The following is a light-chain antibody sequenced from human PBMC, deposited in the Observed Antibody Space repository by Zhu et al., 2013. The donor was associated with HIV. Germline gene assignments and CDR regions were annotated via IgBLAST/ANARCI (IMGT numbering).Light chain of an antibody. Sequence: EIVMTQSPATLSVSPGGRATLSCRASQSVRNNLAWYRHKVGQAPRLLIHSASTRATGIPARFSGSGYGTEFTLTINNLQSEDFAVYYCQERSSWPPTFGQGTKVEIK. CDR1: QSVRNN. J-gene: IGKJ1*01. CDR2: SAS. CDR3: QERSSWPPT. V-gene: IGKV3-15*01.